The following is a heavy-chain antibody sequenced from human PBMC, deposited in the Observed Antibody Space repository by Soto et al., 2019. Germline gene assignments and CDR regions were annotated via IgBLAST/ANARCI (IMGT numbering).Heavy chain of an antibody. CDR3: AKNDYIWGSYRYHRFDY. J-gene: IGHJ4*02. Sequence: PGGSLRLSCAASGFTFSSYGMHWVRQAPGKGLEWVAVISYDGSNKYYADSVKGRFTISRDNSKNTLYLQMNSLRAEDTAVYYCAKNDYIWGSYRYHRFDYWGQGTLVTVSS. D-gene: IGHD3-16*02. CDR1: GFTFSSYG. CDR2: ISYDGSNK. V-gene: IGHV3-30*18.